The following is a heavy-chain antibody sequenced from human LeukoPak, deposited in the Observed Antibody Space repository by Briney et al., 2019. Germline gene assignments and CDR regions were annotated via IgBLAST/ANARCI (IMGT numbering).Heavy chain of an antibody. J-gene: IGHJ3*02. CDR1: GGFISSGGYY. CDR3: ARGNGYQLPSGVGAFDI. D-gene: IGHD2-2*01. CDR2: IYYSGST. V-gene: IGHV4-31*03. Sequence: PSQTLSLTCTVSGGFISSGGYYWSWIRQHPGKGLEWIGYIYYSGSTYYNPSLKSRVTISVDTSKNQFSLKLSSVTAADTAVYYCARGNGYQLPSGVGAFDIWGQGTMVIVSS.